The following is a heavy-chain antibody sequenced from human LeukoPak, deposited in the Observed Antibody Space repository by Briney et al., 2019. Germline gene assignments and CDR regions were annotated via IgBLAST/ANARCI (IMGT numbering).Heavy chain of an antibody. V-gene: IGHV4-4*07. Sequence: SETLSLTCTVSGGSISSYYWSWIRQPAGKGLEWIGRIYTSGSTNYNPSLKSRVTISVDTSKNQFSLKLSSVTAADTAVYYCARHRSGWLQSSFDYWGQGTLVTVSS. CDR2: IYTSGST. CDR1: GGSISSYY. CDR3: ARHRSGWLQSSFDY. J-gene: IGHJ4*02. D-gene: IGHD5-24*01.